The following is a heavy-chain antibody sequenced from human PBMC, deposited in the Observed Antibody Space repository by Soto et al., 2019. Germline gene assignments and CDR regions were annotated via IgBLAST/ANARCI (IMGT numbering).Heavy chain of an antibody. CDR3: ARGPLITIFGVAPSYYYYGMDV. CDR2: IYYSGST. J-gene: IGHJ6*02. CDR1: GGSISSYY. V-gene: IGHV4-59*01. Sequence: SETLSLTCTVSGGSISSYYWSWIRQPPGKGLEWIGYIYYSGSTNYNPSLKSRVTISVDTSKNQFSLKLSSVTAADTAVYYCARGPLITIFGVAPSYYYYGMDVWGQGTTVTVSS. D-gene: IGHD3-3*01.